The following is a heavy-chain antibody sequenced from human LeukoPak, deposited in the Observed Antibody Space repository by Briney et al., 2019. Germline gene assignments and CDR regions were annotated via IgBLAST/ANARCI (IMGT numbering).Heavy chain of an antibody. Sequence: CVSSISCSSRYIYYADSVKGPFTISRDNAKNSLYLQMTSLRAEDTAVYYCAIKPGIAVVWGQGTLVTVSS. CDR3: AIKPGIAVV. J-gene: IGHJ4*02. V-gene: IGHV3-21*01. CDR2: ISCSSRYI. D-gene: IGHD6-19*01.